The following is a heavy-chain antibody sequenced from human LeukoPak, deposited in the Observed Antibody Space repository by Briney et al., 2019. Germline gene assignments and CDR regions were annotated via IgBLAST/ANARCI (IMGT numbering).Heavy chain of an antibody. CDR2: MYYSGNT. D-gene: IGHD3-10*01. J-gene: IGHJ4*02. CDR1: GGSISSSSYY. Sequence: SETPSLTCTVSGGSISSSSYYWGWIRQPPGKGLEWIGSMYYSGNTYYNPSLKSRVTISVDTSKNQFSLKLSPVTAADTAVYYCARRVLLWFGETDYFDYWGQGTLVTVSS. V-gene: IGHV4-39*01. CDR3: ARRVLLWFGETDYFDY.